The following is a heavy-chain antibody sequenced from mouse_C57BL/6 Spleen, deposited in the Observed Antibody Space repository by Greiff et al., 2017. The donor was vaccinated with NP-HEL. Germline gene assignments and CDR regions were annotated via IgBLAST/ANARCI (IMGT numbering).Heavy chain of an antibody. Sequence: EVQGVESGGDLVKPGGSLKLPCAASGFTFSSYGMSWVRQTPDKRLEWVATLSSGGSYTYYPDSVKGRFTISRDNAKNTLYLQMSSLKSEDTAMYYCARVYAYDYAMDYWGQGTSVTVSS. V-gene: IGHV5-6*01. CDR3: ARVYAYDYAMDY. CDR1: GFTFSSYG. D-gene: IGHD2-2*01. CDR2: LSSGGSYT. J-gene: IGHJ4*01.